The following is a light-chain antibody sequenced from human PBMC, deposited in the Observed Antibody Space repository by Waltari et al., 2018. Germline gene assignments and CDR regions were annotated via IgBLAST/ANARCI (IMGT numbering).Light chain of an antibody. J-gene: IGLJ3*02. V-gene: IGLV2-23*01. CDR2: EDT. CDR1: SSDVGSYSL. Sequence: QSALTQPASVSGSPGQPITISCTGTSSDVGSYSLVSWYRQHPGEAPRVIIFEDTNRPSGVSNRFSGSESGNTASLTISGRQAEDEADYYCCSYTLTNTWLFGGGTKLTVL. CDR3: CSYTLTNTWL.